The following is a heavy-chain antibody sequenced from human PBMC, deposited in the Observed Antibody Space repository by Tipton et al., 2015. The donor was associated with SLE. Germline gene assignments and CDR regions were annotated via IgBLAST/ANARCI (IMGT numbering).Heavy chain of an antibody. CDR1: GFTVSGNY. Sequence: SLRLSCAASGFTVSGNYMGWVRQAPGKGLEWIARMRNKAKTYTTEYAASVKGRFTISRDDSRSSLYLQMNSLKTEDTAVYYCTRGGNWNTHWYFDLWGRGTLVTVSS. J-gene: IGHJ2*01. V-gene: IGHV3-72*01. CDR3: TRGGNWNTHWYFDL. D-gene: IGHD1/OR15-1a*01. CDR2: MRNKAKTYTT.